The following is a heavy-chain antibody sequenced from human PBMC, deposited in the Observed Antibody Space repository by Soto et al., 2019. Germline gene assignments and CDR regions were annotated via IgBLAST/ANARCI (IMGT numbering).Heavy chain of an antibody. CDR1: GGSSSTYY. CDR2: IDQSGGT. Sequence: QVQLQQWGAGLLTPSETVSLTCAVSGGSSSTYYWTWIRQPPGQGLEWIGEIDQSGGTNYDPSLESRVTISRDTIKNQFSLKLSSVTAAATAVYYCAKLRADSRGQFSWCFDLWGPGTLVTVSS. J-gene: IGHJ2*01. CDR3: AKLRADSRGQFSWCFDL. D-gene: IGHD3-22*01. V-gene: IGHV4-34*01.